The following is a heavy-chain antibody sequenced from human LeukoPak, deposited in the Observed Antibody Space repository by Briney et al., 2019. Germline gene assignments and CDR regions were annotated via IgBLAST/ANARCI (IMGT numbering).Heavy chain of an antibody. Sequence: QAGGSLRLSCAASGFTFSSYEMTWVRQAPGKGLEGVSYISSSGSTMYYADSVKGRFTISRDNAKNSLYLQMNSLRAEDTAVYYCARDGSGWDNFDYWGQGTLVTVSS. CDR3: ARDGSGWDNFDY. J-gene: IGHJ4*02. CDR1: GFTFSSYE. CDR2: ISSSGSTM. D-gene: IGHD6-19*01. V-gene: IGHV3-48*03.